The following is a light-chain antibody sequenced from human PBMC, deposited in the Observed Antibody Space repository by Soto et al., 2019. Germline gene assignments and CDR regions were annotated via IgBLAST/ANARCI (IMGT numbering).Light chain of an antibody. CDR1: QGISSW. V-gene: IGKV1-12*01. CDR3: QQANSFPLT. Sequence: DIQTTQSPSSLYASVGDRVTITCRASQGISSWLAWYQQKPGKAPKLLIYKASSLERGIPSRFSGSGSGTDFTLTISSLQPEDFAIYYCQQANSFPLTFGGGTKVEIK. CDR2: KAS. J-gene: IGKJ4*01.